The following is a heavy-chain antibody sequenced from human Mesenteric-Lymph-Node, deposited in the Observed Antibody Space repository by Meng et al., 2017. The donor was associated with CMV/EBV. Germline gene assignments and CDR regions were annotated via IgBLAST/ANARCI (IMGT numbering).Heavy chain of an antibody. CDR1: GYAFMTYD. Sequence: CKTSGYAFMTYDITWVRQAPGQGLEWMGWVSPNSDNADYAQRFQGRVTFSRNSAISTAYMEVSSLTYEDTAVYYCARLSSYSSAYDYWGQGTLVTVSS. J-gene: IGHJ4*02. D-gene: IGHD5-18*01. CDR2: VSPNSDNA. CDR3: ARLSSYSSAYDY. V-gene: IGHV1-8*03.